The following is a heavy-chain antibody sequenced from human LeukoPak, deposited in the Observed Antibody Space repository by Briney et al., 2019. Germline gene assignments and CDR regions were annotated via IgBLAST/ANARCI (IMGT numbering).Heavy chain of an antibody. J-gene: IGHJ5*02. CDR2: IIPIFDTA. CDR1: GGTFSSYA. Sequence: SVKVSCKASGGTFSSYAISWVRQAPGQGLEWMGGIIPIFDTANYAQKFQGRVTITADESTSTAYMELSSLRSEDTAVYYCARSVTTSGWFDPWGQGTLVTVSS. D-gene: IGHD4-11*01. V-gene: IGHV1-69*13. CDR3: ARSVTTSGWFDP.